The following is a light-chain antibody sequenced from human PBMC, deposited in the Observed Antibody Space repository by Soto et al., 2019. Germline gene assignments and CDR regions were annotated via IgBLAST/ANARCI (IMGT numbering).Light chain of an antibody. J-gene: IGLJ2*01. CDR2: EVS. CDR3: SSYTTSGTLV. CDR1: SSDVGGYNS. Sequence: QSALTQPASVSGSPGQSITISCTGTSSDVGGYNSVSWYQQHPGKVPKVMIFEVSNRPSGISHRFSGSKSGNTASLTISGLQAEDEADYYCSSYTTSGTLVFGGGTKLTVL. V-gene: IGLV2-14*01.